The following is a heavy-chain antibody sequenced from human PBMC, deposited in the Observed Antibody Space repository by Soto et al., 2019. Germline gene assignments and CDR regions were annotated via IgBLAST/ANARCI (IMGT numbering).Heavy chain of an antibody. CDR3: ERHVGGLYSSTWPPYGLDV. CDR2: MHYSGNT. Sequence: SETLSLTSTVSGASITTNYYWCGIRQPPGKRVEGISSMHYSGNTNYSSSLKGRVNVSVDTSTNPLSLKPKSVTAADTAVNYCERHVGGLYSSTWPPYGLDVWGQGTMVTVSS. CDR1: GASITTNYY. D-gene: IGHD6-13*01. V-gene: IGHV4-39*01. J-gene: IGHJ6*02.